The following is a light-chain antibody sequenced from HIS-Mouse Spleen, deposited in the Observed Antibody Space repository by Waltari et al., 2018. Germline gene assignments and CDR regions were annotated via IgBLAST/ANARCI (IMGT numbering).Light chain of an antibody. V-gene: IGLV2-23*01. CDR3: CSYAGSSTLV. J-gene: IGLJ2*01. Sequence: QSALTQPASVSGSPGQSITISCTGTSSDVGSYNLVSLYQQHPGKAPKLMIYEGSKRPSGVPNRFSGSKSGNTASLTISGLQAEDEADYYCCSYAGSSTLVFGGGTKLTVL. CDR2: EGS. CDR1: SSDVGSYNL.